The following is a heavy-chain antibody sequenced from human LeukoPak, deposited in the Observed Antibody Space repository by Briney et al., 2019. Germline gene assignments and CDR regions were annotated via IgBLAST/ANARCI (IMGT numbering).Heavy chain of an antibody. CDR3: ANHFACGSTSCPPFDS. CDR2: ISDNSYYI. V-gene: IGHV3-21*01. Sequence: GALRLSCAASGFTFSSYSMNWVRQAPGKGLEWVSSISDNSYYIYYSDSVEGRFTISRDNAKNSLYLQMNSLRVEDTAVYYCANHFACGSTSCPPFDSWGQGTLVTVSS. D-gene: IGHD2-2*01. CDR1: GFTFSSYS. J-gene: IGHJ4*02.